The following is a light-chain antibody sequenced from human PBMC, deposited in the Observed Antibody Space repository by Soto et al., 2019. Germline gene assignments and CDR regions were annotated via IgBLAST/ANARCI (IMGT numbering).Light chain of an antibody. CDR2: GAS. J-gene: IGKJ4*01. CDR3: QQYGSSPPLT. CDR1: QSVSSSH. Sequence: EIVLTQSPGTLSLSPGERATLSCRASQSVSSSHLAWYQQKPGQAPRLLIYGASSRATGIPDRFSGSGSGTDFTLTISRLEPEDFAVYSCQQYGSSPPLTFGGGTKVEIK. V-gene: IGKV3-20*01.